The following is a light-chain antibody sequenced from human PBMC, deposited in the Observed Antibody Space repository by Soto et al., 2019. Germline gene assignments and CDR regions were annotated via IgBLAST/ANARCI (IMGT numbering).Light chain of an antibody. Sequence: NFMLTQPHSVAESPGKTVTISCSVSSGSIGSNYVQWYQQRPGSAPTTVISEDNKRPSGVPDRFSGSVDRSSNSASLTISGLKTEDEAEYYCQSYDISNQVFGGGTELTVL. CDR1: SGSIGSNY. V-gene: IGLV6-57*02. CDR3: QSYDISNQV. J-gene: IGLJ3*02. CDR2: EDN.